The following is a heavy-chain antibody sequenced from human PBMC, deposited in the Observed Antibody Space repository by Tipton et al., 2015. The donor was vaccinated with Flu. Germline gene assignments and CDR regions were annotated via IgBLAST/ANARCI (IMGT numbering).Heavy chain of an antibody. CDR2: IYYSGIT. Sequence: TLSLTCTVSGVSISSYYWSWIRQPPGKGLEWFGYIYYSGITHYNPSLKSRVTISVYTSKNQFSLRLSSVTAADTAVYYCARVGGDYRDTSGFIAWFDLWGRTTLVAVSS. J-gene: IGHJ5*02. CDR1: GVSISSYY. D-gene: IGHD3-22*01. V-gene: IGHV4-59*01. CDR3: ARVGGDYRDTSGFIAWFDL.